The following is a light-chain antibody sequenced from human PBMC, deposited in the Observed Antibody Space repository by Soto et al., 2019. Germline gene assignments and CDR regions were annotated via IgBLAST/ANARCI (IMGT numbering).Light chain of an antibody. Sequence: QSALTQPASVSGSPGQSITISCTVTRSDVDGSNYVSWYQQHPDKATKLMIYEVSSRPSGISNRLSGSKSGNTASLTISVLQAEDKAYYCNSSYKLTSVIFGGGKKVTVI. CDR1: RSDVDGSNY. V-gene: IGLV2-14*01. CDR3: SSYKLTSVI. CDR2: EVS. J-gene: IGLJ2*01.